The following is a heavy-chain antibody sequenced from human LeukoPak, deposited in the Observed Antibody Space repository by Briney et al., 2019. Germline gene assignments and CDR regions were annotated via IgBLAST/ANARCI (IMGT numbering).Heavy chain of an antibody. Sequence: SETLSLTCSVSGGSISPYYWSWIRQPAGKGLEWIGRIYTSGSTNYNPSLKSRVTMSVDTSKNQFSLKLSSVTAADTAVYYCARDISGMVRGVYWFDPWGQGTLVTVSS. CDR1: GGSISPYY. CDR3: ARDISGMVRGVYWFDP. J-gene: IGHJ5*02. V-gene: IGHV4-4*07. D-gene: IGHD3-10*01. CDR2: IYTSGST.